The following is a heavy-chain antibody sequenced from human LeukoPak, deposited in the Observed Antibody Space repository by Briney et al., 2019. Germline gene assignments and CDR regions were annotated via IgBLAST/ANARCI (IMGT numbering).Heavy chain of an antibody. CDR3: ARGTMTGEGNFDY. CDR1: GGTFSSYA. V-gene: IGHV1-69*05. D-gene: IGHD3-22*01. J-gene: IGHJ4*02. Sequence: GASVKVSCKASGGTFSSYAISWVRQAPGQGLEWMGRIIPIFGTANYAQKFQGRVTITTDESTSTAYLELSSLRSEATAVYYCARGTMTGEGNFDYWGQGTQVTVSP. CDR2: IIPIFGTA.